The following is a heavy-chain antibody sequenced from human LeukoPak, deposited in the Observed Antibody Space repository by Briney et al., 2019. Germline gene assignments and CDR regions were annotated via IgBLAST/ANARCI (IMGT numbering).Heavy chain of an antibody. CDR3: ARVTGASLYYDFWSGYAAPADP. D-gene: IGHD3-3*01. Sequence: SETLSLTCSVSDGSISGTPYFWGWFRQPPGKGPEWIGNIHYTGTVYYSPSLQSRVTISVDTSKNQFSLKLSSVTAADTAVYYCARVTGASLYYDFWSGYAAPADPWGQGTLVTVSS. J-gene: IGHJ5*02. V-gene: IGHV4-39*07. CDR1: DGSISGTPYF. CDR2: IHYTGTV.